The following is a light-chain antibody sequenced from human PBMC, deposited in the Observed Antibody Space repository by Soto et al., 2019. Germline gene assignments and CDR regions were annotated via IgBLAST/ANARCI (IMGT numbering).Light chain of an antibody. V-gene: IGKV1-5*03. Sequence: DIQMTQSPSTLSASAGDRVTITCRASQSISSWLAWYQPKPGKAPKLLIYKASTLKSGVPSRFSGSGSGTEFNLTISRLQPDDFATYDGQHYNSYSEAFGQGTKVDIK. CDR1: QSISSW. CDR2: KAS. J-gene: IGKJ1*01. CDR3: QHYNSYSEA.